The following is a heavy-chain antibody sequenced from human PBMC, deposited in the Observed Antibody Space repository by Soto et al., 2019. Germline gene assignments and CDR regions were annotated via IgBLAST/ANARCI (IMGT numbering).Heavy chain of an antibody. J-gene: IGHJ4*02. CDR2: IFYTGST. D-gene: IGHD1-1*01. V-gene: IGHV4-59*08. Sequence: PETLSLTCTVSDGSISSYYWGWIRQPPGKGLEWIGYIFYTGSTNYNPSLKSRVTISVDTSKNQFSLKLSSVTAADTAVYYCARHCPIGNNSSYIDYWGQGTLVTVSS. CDR1: DGSISSYY. CDR3: ARHCPIGNNSSYIDY.